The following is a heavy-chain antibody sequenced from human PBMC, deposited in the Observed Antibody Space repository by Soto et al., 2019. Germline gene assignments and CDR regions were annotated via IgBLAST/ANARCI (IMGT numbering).Heavy chain of an antibody. V-gene: IGHV4-4*02. J-gene: IGHJ6*02. Sequence: KTSETLSLTCAVSGGSISSSNWWSWVRQPPGKGLEWIGEIYHSGSTNYNPSLKSRVTISVDKSKNQFSLKLSSVTAADTAVYYCARFYDILTGYHPYYYYYGMDVWGQGTTVTVSS. CDR1: GGSISSSNW. CDR3: ARFYDILTGYHPYYYYYGMDV. D-gene: IGHD3-9*01. CDR2: IYHSGST.